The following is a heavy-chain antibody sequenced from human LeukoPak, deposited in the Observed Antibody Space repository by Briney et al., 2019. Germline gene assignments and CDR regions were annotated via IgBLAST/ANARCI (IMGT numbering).Heavy chain of an antibody. D-gene: IGHD2-2*01. CDR3: ARDRCTSCPSLFYGMDV. V-gene: IGHV3-66*01. J-gene: IGHJ6*02. CDR1: GFTVSSNY. Sequence: QPGGSLRLSCAASGFTVSSNYMSWVRQAPGKGLEWVSVIYSGGSTYYADSVKGRFTISRDNSKNTLYLQMNSLRAEDTAVYYCARDRCTSCPSLFYGMDVWGQGTTVTVSS. CDR2: IYSGGST.